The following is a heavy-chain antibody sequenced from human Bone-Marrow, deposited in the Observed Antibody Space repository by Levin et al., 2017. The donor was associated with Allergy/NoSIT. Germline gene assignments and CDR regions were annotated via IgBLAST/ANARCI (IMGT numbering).Heavy chain of an antibody. J-gene: IGHJ5*02. CDR1: GGSIRSDNW. V-gene: IGHV4-4*02. CDR3: ARLFLWFGDSNWFDP. D-gene: IGHD3-10*01. Sequence: SETLSLTCAVSGGSIRSDNWWTWVRQSPGKGLEWIGEISHTGTTNYNPSLESRVTISVDKSKNQFSLRLNSVTAADTAIYYCARLFLWFGDSNWFDPWGQGILVTVSS. CDR2: ISHTGTT.